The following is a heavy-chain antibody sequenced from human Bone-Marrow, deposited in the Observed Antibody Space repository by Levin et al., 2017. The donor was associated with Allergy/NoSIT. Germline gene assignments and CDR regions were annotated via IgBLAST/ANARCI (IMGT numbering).Heavy chain of an antibody. CDR3: ARGTYFYDSGVHYYGPGAFDY. V-gene: IGHV1-69*13. CDR1: GGPFRSYP. CDR2: LLPFLGTI. Sequence: SVKVSCKASGGPFRSYPLTWVRQAPGQGLEWMGGLLPFLGTINYAQRFQGRLTISADESTNTFSMELSRLTSEDTAIYFCARGTYFYDSGVHYYGPGAFDYWGQGTLVTVSS. J-gene: IGHJ4*02. D-gene: IGHD3-22*01.